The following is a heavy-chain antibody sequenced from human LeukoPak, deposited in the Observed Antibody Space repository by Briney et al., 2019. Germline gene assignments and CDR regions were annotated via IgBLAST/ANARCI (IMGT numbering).Heavy chain of an antibody. CDR1: GGSFSGYY. CDR3: ARGGRITIFGVVTLFDY. J-gene: IGHJ4*02. Sequence: SETLSLTCAVYGGSFSGYYWSWIRQPPGKGPEWIGEINHSGSTNYNPSLKSRVTISVDTSKNQFSLKLSSVTAADTAVYYCARGGRITIFGVVTLFDYWGQGTLVTVSS. D-gene: IGHD3-3*01. CDR2: INHSGST. V-gene: IGHV4-34*01.